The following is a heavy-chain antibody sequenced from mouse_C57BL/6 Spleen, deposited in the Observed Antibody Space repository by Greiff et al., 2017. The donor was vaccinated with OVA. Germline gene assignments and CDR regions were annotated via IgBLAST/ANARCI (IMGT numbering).Heavy chain of an antibody. D-gene: IGHD1-1*01. Sequence: VQLQQSGPGLVQPSQSLSFTCTVSGFSLTSYGVHWVRQSPGKGLEWLGVIWRGGSTDYYAAFISRLSISKDNSKSQVFFKMNSLQADDTAIYYCARNRDYYGSSFAFDYWGQGTTLTVSS. J-gene: IGHJ2*01. CDR1: GFSLTSYG. CDR2: IWRGGST. V-gene: IGHV2-2*01. CDR3: ARNRDYYGSSFAFDY.